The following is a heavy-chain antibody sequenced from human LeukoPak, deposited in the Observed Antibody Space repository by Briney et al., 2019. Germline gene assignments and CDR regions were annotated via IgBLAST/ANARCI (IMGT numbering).Heavy chain of an antibody. D-gene: IGHD1-7*01. V-gene: IGHV1-18*01. J-gene: IGHJ4*02. CDR2: ISAYDGNT. CDR1: GCTFIDYG. CDR3: ARESRHSWDYVV. Sequence: ASVKVSCKASGCTFIDYGISWVRQAPGQGLEWMGWISAYDGNTKYAQKVQDRVTMTTDTSTTTAYMEMRSLRSDDTAVYYCARESRHSWDYVVWGQGTLVTVSS.